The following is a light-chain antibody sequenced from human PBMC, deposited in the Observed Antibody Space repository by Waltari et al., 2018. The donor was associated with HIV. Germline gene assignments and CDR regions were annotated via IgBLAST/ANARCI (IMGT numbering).Light chain of an antibody. J-gene: IGLJ3*02. CDR1: ALPKQY. V-gene: IGLV3-25*03. Sequence: SYELTQPPSVSVSPGQTARITCSGDALPKQYAYWYQQKPGKGPVLVIYKDSERPSGIPERFSGSSSGTTVTLTISGVQAEDEADYYCQSADSSGTWVFGGGTKLTVL. CDR2: KDS. CDR3: QSADSSGTWV.